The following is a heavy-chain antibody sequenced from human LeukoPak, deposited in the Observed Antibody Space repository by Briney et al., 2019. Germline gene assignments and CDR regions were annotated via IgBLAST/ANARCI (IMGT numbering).Heavy chain of an antibody. V-gene: IGHV3-7*01. J-gene: IGHJ6*02. CDR3: ARVNDFWSGYYTPYYYYGMDV. D-gene: IGHD3-3*01. CDR2: IKHDGSEK. Sequence: GGSLRLSCAASGFTFSSYWMSWVRQAPGKGLEWVGSIKHDGSEKHYVDSLKGRFTITRDTAKNSLYLQMNGLRAEDTAVYYCARVNDFWSGYYTPYYYYGMDVWGQGTTVTVSS. CDR1: GFTFSSYW.